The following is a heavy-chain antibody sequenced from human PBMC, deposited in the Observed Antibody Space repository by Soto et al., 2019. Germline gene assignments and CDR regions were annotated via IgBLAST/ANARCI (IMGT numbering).Heavy chain of an antibody. CDR2: ITTYNGNR. V-gene: IGHV1-18*01. Sequence: GPEVKSPGASVKVSCKASGYTFKNYGIKWVRQAPGQGLEWVGWITTYNGNRYSAEKFQGRVTMTTDTSTSTTYMELRSLTSDDTGVYYCARDAQPKGVAADGASDYWGQGTLVTVSS. CDR3: ARDAQPKGVAADGASDY. CDR1: GYTFKNYG. J-gene: IGHJ4*02. D-gene: IGHD6-19*01.